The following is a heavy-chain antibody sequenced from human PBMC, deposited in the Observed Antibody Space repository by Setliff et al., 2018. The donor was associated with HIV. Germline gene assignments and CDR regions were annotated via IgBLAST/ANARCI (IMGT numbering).Heavy chain of an antibody. CDR2: MYTSGST. CDR3: ARAQTDYYGMDV. Sequence: SETLSLTCTVSGDSIRSGSYYWSWIRQPAGKGLEWIGRMYTSGSTKYNPSLKSPVTISGDTSKNQLSLKLSSVTAADTAVYYCARAQTDYYGMDVWGKGTTVTVSS. CDR1: GDSIRSGSYY. V-gene: IGHV4-61*02. J-gene: IGHJ6*04.